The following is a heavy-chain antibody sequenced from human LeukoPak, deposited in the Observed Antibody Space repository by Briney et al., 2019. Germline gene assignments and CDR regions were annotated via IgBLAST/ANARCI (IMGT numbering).Heavy chain of an antibody. CDR2: IYHSGST. V-gene: IGHV4-30-2*01. CDR3: ARVSPTVSFDY. CDR1: GGSISSGGHS. Sequence: SKTLSLTCAVSGGSISSGGHSWSWIRQPPGKGLEWIGYIYHSGSTYYNPSLKSRVTISVDRSKNQFSLKLSSVTAADTAVYYCARVSPTVSFDYWGQGTLVTVSS. J-gene: IGHJ4*02. D-gene: IGHD4-17*01.